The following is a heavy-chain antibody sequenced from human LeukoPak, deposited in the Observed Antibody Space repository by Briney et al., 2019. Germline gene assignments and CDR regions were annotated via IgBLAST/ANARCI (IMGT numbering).Heavy chain of an antibody. CDR1: GFTFSSYW. V-gene: IGHV3-7*01. CDR3: ARRKGYCSSTSCYSYYYYYMDV. D-gene: IGHD2-2*02. J-gene: IGHJ6*03. CDR2: IRQDGSEK. Sequence: GGSLRLSCAASGFTFSSYWMSWVRQAPGKGLEWVANIRQDGSEKYYVDSVKGRFTISRDNAKNSLYLQMNSLRAEDTAVYYCARRKGYCSSTSCYSYYYYYMDVWGKGTTVTVSS.